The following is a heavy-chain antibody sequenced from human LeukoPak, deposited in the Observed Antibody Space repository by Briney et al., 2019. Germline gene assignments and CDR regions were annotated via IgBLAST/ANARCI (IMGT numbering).Heavy chain of an antibody. V-gene: IGHV3-23*01. J-gene: IGHJ3*02. CDR2: ISGTGGSA. Sequence: GGSLRLSCAASGFTFTTYAMSWVRQAPGKGLEWVSTISGTGGSAYYADSVKGRFTISRDNSKNTLYLQMNSLRAEDTAVYYCAKDRGTYCGGDCYSDIWGQGTMVTVSS. CDR1: GFTFTTYA. D-gene: IGHD2-21*02. CDR3: AKDRGTYCGGDCYSDI.